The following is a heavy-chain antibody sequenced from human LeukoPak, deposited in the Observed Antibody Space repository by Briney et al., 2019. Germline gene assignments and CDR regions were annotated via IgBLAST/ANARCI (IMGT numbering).Heavy chain of an antibody. CDR3: ANLGYCSSTSCYYYYGMDV. CDR1: GYTFTGYY. Sequence: GASVNVSCKASGYTFTGYYMHWVRQAPGQGLEWMGWINPNSGGTNYAQKFQGRVTMTRDTSISTAYMELSRLRSDDTAVYYCANLGYCSSTSCYYYYGMDVWGQGTTVTVSS. D-gene: IGHD2-2*01. J-gene: IGHJ6*02. V-gene: IGHV1-2*02. CDR2: INPNSGGT.